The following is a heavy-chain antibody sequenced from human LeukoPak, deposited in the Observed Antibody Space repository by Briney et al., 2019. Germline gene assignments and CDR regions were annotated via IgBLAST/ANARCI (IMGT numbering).Heavy chain of an antibody. CDR2: ISYDGSNK. J-gene: IGHJ4*02. Sequence: GSLRLSCAASGFTFSSYAMHWVRQAPGKGLEWVAVISYDGSNKYYADSVKGRFTISRDNSKNTLYLQMNSLRAEDTAVYYCARDWAGYSSSLDYWGQGTLVTVSS. CDR3: ARDWAGYSSSLDY. D-gene: IGHD6-13*01. CDR1: GFTFSSYA. V-gene: IGHV3-30*04.